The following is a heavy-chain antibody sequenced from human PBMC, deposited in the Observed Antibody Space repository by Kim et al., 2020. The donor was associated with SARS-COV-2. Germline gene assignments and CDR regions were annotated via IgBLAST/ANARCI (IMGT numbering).Heavy chain of an antibody. Sequence: NPSLKSRVTISVDKSKNQFSLKLSSVTAADTAVYYCAREGFDYGDGYFDYWGQGTLVTVSS. D-gene: IGHD4-17*01. J-gene: IGHJ4*02. CDR3: AREGFDYGDGYFDY. V-gene: IGHV4-4*02.